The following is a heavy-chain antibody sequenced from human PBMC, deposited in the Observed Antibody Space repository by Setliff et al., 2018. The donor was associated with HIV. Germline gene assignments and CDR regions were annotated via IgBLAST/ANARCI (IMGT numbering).Heavy chain of an antibody. D-gene: IGHD1-26*01. Sequence: NPSETLSLTCTVSGGSMSSSSYYWGWIRQPPGKGLEWIGSIYYSGSTYYNPSLKSRVTISVDTSKNQFSLKLSSVTAADTAVFYCARGSQWELLPYFDYWGQGILVTVSS. CDR1: GGSMSSSSYY. CDR3: ARGSQWELLPYFDY. J-gene: IGHJ4*02. V-gene: IGHV4-39*07. CDR2: IYYSGST.